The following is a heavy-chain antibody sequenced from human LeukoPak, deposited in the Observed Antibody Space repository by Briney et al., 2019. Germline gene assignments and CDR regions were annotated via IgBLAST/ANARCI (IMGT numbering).Heavy chain of an antibody. CDR2: INHSGST. CDR1: GGSFSGYY. V-gene: IGHV4-34*01. CDR3: ARGPPHAFDI. J-gene: IGHJ3*02. Sequence: SETLSLTCAVYGGSFSGYYWSWIRQPPGKGLEWIGEINHSGSTNYNPSLNSRVTISVDTSKNQLSLKLSSVTAADTAVYYGARGPPHAFDIWGQGTMVTVSS.